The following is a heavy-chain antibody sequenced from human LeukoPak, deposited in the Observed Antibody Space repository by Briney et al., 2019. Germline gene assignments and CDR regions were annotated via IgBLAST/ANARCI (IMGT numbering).Heavy chain of an antibody. CDR1: GDSISSYY. Sequence: SETLSLTCTVSGDSISSYYWSWIRQPPGKGPEWIGYISYSGSTSYNPSLKSRVTISVDTSKNQFSLKLSSVTAADTAVYYCARDRWFGSWGQGTLVTVSS. CDR3: ARDRWFGS. CDR2: ISYSGST. J-gene: IGHJ5*01. V-gene: IGHV4-59*01.